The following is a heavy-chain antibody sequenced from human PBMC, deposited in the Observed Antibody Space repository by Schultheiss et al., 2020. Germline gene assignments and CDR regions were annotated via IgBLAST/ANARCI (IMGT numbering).Heavy chain of an antibody. Sequence: GGSLRLSCAASGFTFSNAWMSWVRQAPGKGLEWVSAISGSGGSTYYADSVKGRFSISRDNSKNTLYLQLNSLRAEDTAVYYCARDQGDYFDYWGQGTLVTVSS. CDR1: GFTFSNAW. V-gene: IGHV3-23*01. CDR3: ARDQGDYFDY. CDR2: ISGSGGST. J-gene: IGHJ4*02. D-gene: IGHD3-16*01.